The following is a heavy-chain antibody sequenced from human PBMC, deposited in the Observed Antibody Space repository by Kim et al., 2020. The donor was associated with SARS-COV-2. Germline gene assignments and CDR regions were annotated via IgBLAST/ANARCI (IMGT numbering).Heavy chain of an antibody. CDR2: IYYSGST. CDR1: GGSISSGGYY. V-gene: IGHV4-31*03. CDR3: ARVVAYSSGSWYFDL. D-gene: IGHD6-19*01. J-gene: IGHJ2*01. Sequence: SETLSLTCTVSGGSISSGGYYWSWIRQHPGKGLEWIGYIYYSGSTYYNPSLKSRVTISVDTSKNQFSLKLSSVTAADTAVYYCARVVAYSSGSWYFDLWGRGTLVTVSS.